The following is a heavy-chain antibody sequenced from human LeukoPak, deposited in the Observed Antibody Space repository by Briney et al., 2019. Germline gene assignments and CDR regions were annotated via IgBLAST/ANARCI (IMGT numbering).Heavy chain of an antibody. D-gene: IGHD4-17*01. V-gene: IGHV3-21*01. Sequence: GGSLRLSCAASGFTFSSYSMNWVHQAPGKGLEWVSSIRSSSSYIYYADSVKGRSTISRDNAKNSLYLQMNSLRAEDTAVYYCARDYGDYPLDYWGQGTLVTVSS. CDR3: ARDYGDYPLDY. CDR2: IRSSSSYI. J-gene: IGHJ4*02. CDR1: GFTFSSYS.